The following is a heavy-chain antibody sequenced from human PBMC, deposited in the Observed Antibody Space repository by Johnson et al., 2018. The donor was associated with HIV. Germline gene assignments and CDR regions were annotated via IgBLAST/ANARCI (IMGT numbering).Heavy chain of an antibody. CDR2: ISWNSGSI. CDR3: AKDLEGFMVQGQPMGLHAFDI. J-gene: IGHJ3*02. CDR1: GFTFDDYA. V-gene: IGHV3-9*01. D-gene: IGHD3-10*01. Sequence: VESGGGLVQPGRSLRLSCAASGFTFDDYAMHWVRQDPGKGLEWVSGISWNSGSIGYADSVKGRFTISRDNAKNSLYLQMNSLRAEDTALYYCAKDLEGFMVQGQPMGLHAFDIWGQGTMVTVSS.